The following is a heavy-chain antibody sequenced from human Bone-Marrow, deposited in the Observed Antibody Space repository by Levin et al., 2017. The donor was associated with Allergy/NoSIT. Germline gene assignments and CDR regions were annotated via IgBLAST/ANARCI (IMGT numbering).Heavy chain of an antibody. J-gene: IGHJ4*02. Sequence: GESLKISCAASGFTFSHFVMHWVRQAPGKGLEWVALISDNGGNKYYADSVKGRFTISRDNVKKSLYLQMNSLRGEDTAVYYCAREGSWSSTWLGNYYFDYWGQGTLVTVSS. V-gene: IGHV3-30*14. CDR1: GFTFSHFV. CDR2: ISDNGGNK. D-gene: IGHD6-13*01. CDR3: AREGSWSSTWLGNYYFDY.